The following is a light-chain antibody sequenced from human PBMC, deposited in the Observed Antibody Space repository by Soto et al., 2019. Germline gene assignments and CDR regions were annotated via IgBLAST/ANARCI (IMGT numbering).Light chain of an antibody. CDR3: LQDYNYPLT. Sequence: IQMTQSPSTLPASVGYRVTITCRSSQGIRNDLGWYQQKPGKAPKLLIYAASSLQSGVPSRFSGSGSGTDFTLTISSLQPEDFATYYCLQDYNYPLTFGQGTKVDIK. CDR2: AAS. CDR1: QGIRND. J-gene: IGKJ1*01. V-gene: IGKV1-6*01.